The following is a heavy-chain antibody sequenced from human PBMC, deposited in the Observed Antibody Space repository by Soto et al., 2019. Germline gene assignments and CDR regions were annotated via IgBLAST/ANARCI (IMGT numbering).Heavy chain of an antibody. CDR1: GFTFSSYS. J-gene: IGHJ5*02. Sequence: EVQLVESGGGLVQPGGSLRLSCAASGFTFSSYSMNWVRQAPGKGLEWVSYISSSSSTIYYADSVKGRFTISRDNAKNSRYLQMNSLRAEDTAVYYCAREDSSSWLNWFDPWGQGTLVTVSS. V-gene: IGHV3-48*01. CDR2: ISSSSSTI. CDR3: AREDSSSWLNWFDP. D-gene: IGHD6-13*01.